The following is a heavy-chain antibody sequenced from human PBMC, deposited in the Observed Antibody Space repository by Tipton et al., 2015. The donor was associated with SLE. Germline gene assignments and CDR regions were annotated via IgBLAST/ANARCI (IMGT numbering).Heavy chain of an antibody. CDR3: ARGHGSGLFDY. V-gene: IGHV4-34*01. CDR1: GGSFSGYY. J-gene: IGHJ4*02. CDR2: INHSGST. D-gene: IGHD3-10*01. Sequence: TLSLTCAVYGGSFSGYYWSWIRQPPGKGLEWIGEINHSGSTNYNPSLKSQVTISVDTSKNQFSLKLSSVTAADTAVYYCARGHGSGLFDYWGQGTLVTVSS.